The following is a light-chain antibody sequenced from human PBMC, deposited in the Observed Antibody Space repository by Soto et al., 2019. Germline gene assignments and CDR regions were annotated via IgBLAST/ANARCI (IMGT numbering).Light chain of an antibody. Sequence: HSALTQPPSASGSPGQSVTISCTGTSSDVGGYNYVSWYQQHPGRAAKLMIYEVSKRPSGVPDRFSGSKSGNTASLTVSGLQPEDEADYYCSSYAGSSNLGVFGGGTKLTVL. CDR3: SSYAGSSNLGV. J-gene: IGLJ2*01. V-gene: IGLV2-8*01. CDR2: EVS. CDR1: SSDVGGYNY.